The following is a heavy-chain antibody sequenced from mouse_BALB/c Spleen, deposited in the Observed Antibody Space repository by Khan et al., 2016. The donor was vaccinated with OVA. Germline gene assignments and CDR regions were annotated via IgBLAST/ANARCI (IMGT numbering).Heavy chain of an antibody. J-gene: IGHJ3*01. D-gene: IGHD2-4*01. CDR2: IWSAGST. V-gene: IGHV2-2*02. CDR3: ARRGYDYGRGALFAY. Sequence: QVQLKQSGPGLVQPSQSLSITCTVSVFSLTNYSVHWVRQSPGKGLEWLGVIWSAGSTDYNAAFISRLTIRKDNSRSQVFFKMNSLQPNDTAIDYCARRGYDYGRGALFAYWGQGTLVTVSA. CDR1: VFSLTNYS.